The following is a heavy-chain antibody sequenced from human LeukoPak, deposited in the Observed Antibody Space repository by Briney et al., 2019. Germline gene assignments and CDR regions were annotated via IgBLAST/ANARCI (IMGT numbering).Heavy chain of an antibody. V-gene: IGHV1-18*01. CDR1: GYTFTNYG. CDR2: ISAYNGDT. D-gene: IGHD2-15*01. CDR3: ARDRDITVTHFDY. Sequence: GASVKVSCKASGYTFTNYGISWVRQAPGQGLEWMGWISAYNGDTNYAQKFQGRVTMTTDTSTSTVYMELRSLRSDDTAVYYCARDRDITVTHFDYWGQGTLVTVSS. J-gene: IGHJ4*02.